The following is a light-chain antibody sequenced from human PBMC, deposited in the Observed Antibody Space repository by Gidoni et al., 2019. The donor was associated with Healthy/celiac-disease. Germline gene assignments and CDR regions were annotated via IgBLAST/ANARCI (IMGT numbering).Light chain of an antibody. Sequence: DIQMTQTPSTLSASVGVRVTITCRASQRISSWLAWYQQKPVKAPTRLIYKASSLESGVPSRFSGSGSGTEFTLTISSLQPDDFATYYCQQYNSYSLTFGGGTKVEIK. CDR3: QQYNSYSLT. CDR1: QRISSW. J-gene: IGKJ4*01. CDR2: KAS. V-gene: IGKV1-5*03.